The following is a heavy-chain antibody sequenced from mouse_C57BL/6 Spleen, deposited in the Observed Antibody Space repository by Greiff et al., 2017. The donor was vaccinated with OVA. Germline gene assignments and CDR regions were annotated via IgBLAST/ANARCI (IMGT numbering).Heavy chain of an antibody. CDR3: ARNTVVAKGYYFDY. J-gene: IGHJ2*01. V-gene: IGHV2-2*01. CDR2: IWSGGST. Sequence: QVQLQQSGPGLVQPSQSLSITCTVSGFSLTSYVVHWVRQSPGKGLEWLGVIWSGGSTDYNAAFISRLSISKDNSKCQVFFKMNSLQADDTSIDYGARNTVVAKGYYFDYWGQGTTLTVSS. CDR1: GFSLTSYV. D-gene: IGHD1-1*01.